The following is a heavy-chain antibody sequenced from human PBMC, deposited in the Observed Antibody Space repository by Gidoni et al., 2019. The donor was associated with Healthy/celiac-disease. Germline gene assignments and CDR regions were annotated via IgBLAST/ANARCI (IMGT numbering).Heavy chain of an antibody. CDR2: ISGSGGST. CDR1: GFTFSSYA. D-gene: IGHD6-13*01. V-gene: IGHV3-23*01. J-gene: IGHJ4*02. Sequence: EVQLLESGGGLVQPGGSLRLSCAASGFTFSSYAMSWVRQAPGKGLEWVSAISGSGGSTYYADSVKGRFTISRDNSKNTLYLQMNSLRAEDTAVYYCVVTYSSSWYRVHWGQGTLVTVSS. CDR3: VVTYSSSWYRVH.